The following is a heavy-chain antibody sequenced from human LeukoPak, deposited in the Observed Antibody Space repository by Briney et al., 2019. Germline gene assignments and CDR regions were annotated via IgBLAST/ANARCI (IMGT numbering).Heavy chain of an antibody. V-gene: IGHV1-69*01. CDR2: IIPIFGTA. CDR3: ARGEWGDFWSGYTFDY. J-gene: IGHJ4*02. D-gene: IGHD3-3*01. Sequence: GSSVKVSCKASGGTFSSYAISWVRQAPGQGLEWMGGIIPIFGTANYAQKFQGRVTITADESTSTAYMELSSLRSEDTAVYYCARGEWGDFWSGYTFDYWGQGTLVTVSS. CDR1: GGTFSSYA.